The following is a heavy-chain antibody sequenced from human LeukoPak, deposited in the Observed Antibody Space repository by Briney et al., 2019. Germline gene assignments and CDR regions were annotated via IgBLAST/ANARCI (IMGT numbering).Heavy chain of an antibody. D-gene: IGHD1-26*01. J-gene: IGHJ4*02. V-gene: IGHV4-59*01. CDR3: ARNGGSYTFDY. Sequence: KASETLSLTCTVSGGSISTYYWSWIRQPPGKGLEWIGYIYYSGSTNYNPSLKSRVTISVDTSKNQFSLRLTSVTAADTAVYYCARNGGSYTFDYWGQGTLVTVS. CDR2: IYYSGST. CDR1: GGSISTYY.